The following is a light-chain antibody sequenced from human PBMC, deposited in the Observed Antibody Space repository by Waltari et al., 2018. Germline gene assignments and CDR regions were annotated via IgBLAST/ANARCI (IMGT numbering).Light chain of an antibody. Sequence: DVVMTQSPDSLAVSLGERATINCKSSQSVLYSSNNKNYLAWFQKKPGQPPKLLIYWASTRESGVPDRLSGSGSGTDFTLTISSLQAEDVAVYYCQQYYTSPQTFGQGTKLEIK. CDR3: QQYYTSPQT. J-gene: IGKJ2*01. CDR2: WAS. CDR1: QSVLYSSNNKNY. V-gene: IGKV4-1*01.